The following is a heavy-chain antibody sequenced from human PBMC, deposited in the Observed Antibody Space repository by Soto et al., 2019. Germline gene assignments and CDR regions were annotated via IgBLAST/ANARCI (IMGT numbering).Heavy chain of an antibody. CDR1: GFTFSDYY. CDR3: ASTSSWYGFYYYGMDV. J-gene: IGHJ6*02. V-gene: IGHV3-11*03. D-gene: IGHD6-13*01. Sequence: PGGSLRLSCAASGFTFSDYYMSWIRQAPGKGLEWVSYISSSSSYTNYADSVKGRFTVSRDNAKNSLYLQMNSLRAEDTAVYYCASTSSWYGFYYYGMDVWGQGTTVTVS. CDR2: ISSSSSYT.